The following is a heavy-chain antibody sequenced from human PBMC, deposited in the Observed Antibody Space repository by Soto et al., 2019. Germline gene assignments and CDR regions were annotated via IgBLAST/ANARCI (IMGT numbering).Heavy chain of an antibody. D-gene: IGHD2-2*01. CDR1: GFTFSTYT. CDR2: ISGSGASP. J-gene: IGHJ4*02. Sequence: GGSLRLSCAASGFTFSTYTMSWVRRAPGKGLEWVSAISGSGASPSYADSVQGRFTISRDNPKRTLYLQMNNLRAEDTAVYYCAKARCSTTNCYVPDYWGQGTLVPVSS. CDR3: AKARCSTTNCYVPDY. V-gene: IGHV3-23*01.